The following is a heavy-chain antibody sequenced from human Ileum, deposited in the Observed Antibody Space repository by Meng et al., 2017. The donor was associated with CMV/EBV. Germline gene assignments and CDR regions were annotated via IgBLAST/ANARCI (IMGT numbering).Heavy chain of an antibody. Sequence: SETLSLTCTVSGYAISSGSYWAWIRQTPDKGLEWLGSVYQSGTTFYNPSVVRRVSISMDTSKNQFSLQLTSVTAADTAMYYCVREQFLTGSSVDYWGHGILVTDSS. CDR3: VREQFLTGSSVDY. D-gene: IGHD6-6*01. J-gene: IGHJ4*01. CDR1: GYAISSGSY. CDR2: VYQSGTT. V-gene: IGHV4-38-2*02.